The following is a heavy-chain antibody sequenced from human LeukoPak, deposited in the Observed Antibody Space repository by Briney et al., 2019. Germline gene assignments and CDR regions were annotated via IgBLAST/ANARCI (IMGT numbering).Heavy chain of an antibody. D-gene: IGHD4-17*01. CDR2: IYFSGNT. Sequence: SETLSLTCTASGAYIRSSDYYWGWIRQPPGKGLEWIGSIYFSGNTYYNPSLKSRVTITVDTSKNQFSLNLTSVTAADTAVYYCARDARDYGDHDWFDPWGQGTLVTVSS. V-gene: IGHV4-39*07. J-gene: IGHJ5*02. CDR1: GAYIRSSDYY. CDR3: ARDARDYGDHDWFDP.